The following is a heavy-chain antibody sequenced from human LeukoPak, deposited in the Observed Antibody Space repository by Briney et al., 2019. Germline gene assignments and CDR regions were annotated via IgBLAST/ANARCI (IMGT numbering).Heavy chain of an antibody. CDR2: IIPILGLV. CDR3: ASGTGTYYHQGY. Sequence: SVKVSCKASGGTFSSYAISWVRQAPGQGLEWMGRIIPILGLVDYAQKFQDRVTITADKATNTAYLEVSSLRSEDTAVYYCASGTGTYYHQGYWGQGTLVAVSS. V-gene: IGHV1-69*04. D-gene: IGHD1-26*01. J-gene: IGHJ4*02. CDR1: GGTFSSYA.